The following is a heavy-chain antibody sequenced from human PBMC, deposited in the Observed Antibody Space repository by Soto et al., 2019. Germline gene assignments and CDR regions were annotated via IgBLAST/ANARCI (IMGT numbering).Heavy chain of an antibody. V-gene: IGHV5-51*01. CDR1: GYSFTSYW. D-gene: IGHD5-12*01. J-gene: IGHJ2*01. CDR3: ARLRAGGYNRSPQALSADLSWYFDL. CDR2: IYPGDSDT. Sequence: PGESLKISCKGSGYSFTSYWIGWVRQMPGKGLEWMGIIYPGDSDTRYSPSFQGQVTISADKSISTAYLQWSSLKASDTAMYYCARLRAGGYNRSPQALSADLSWYFDLWGRGTLVTVSS.